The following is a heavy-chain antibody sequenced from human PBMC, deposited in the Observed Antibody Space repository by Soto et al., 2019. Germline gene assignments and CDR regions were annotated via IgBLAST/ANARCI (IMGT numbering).Heavy chain of an antibody. V-gene: IGHV4-4*02. Sequence: QVQLQESGPGLVKPSVTLSLTCAVTGGSISSSNWCTWIRQPPGEGLEWVGEISRSGTTNYKPSLKSRVRISVDKARNEFSMNLGSVTAADMAMNYCARDAASSGVFTWGQGTMVTVSS. CDR2: ISRSGTT. D-gene: IGHD6-19*01. CDR1: GGSISSSNW. J-gene: IGHJ3*01. CDR3: ARDAASSGVFT.